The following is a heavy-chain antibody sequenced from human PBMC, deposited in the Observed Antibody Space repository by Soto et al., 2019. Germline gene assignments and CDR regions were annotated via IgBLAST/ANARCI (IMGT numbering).Heavy chain of an antibody. CDR3: ATSASSSWYYFDY. Sequence: ASVKVSCKASGGTFSSYTISWVRQAPGQGLEWMGRIIPILGIANYAQKFQGRVTITADKSTSTAYMELSSLRSEDTAVYYCATSASSSWYYFDYWGQGTLVTVSS. V-gene: IGHV1-69*02. J-gene: IGHJ4*02. CDR1: GGTFSSYT. D-gene: IGHD6-13*01. CDR2: IIPILGIA.